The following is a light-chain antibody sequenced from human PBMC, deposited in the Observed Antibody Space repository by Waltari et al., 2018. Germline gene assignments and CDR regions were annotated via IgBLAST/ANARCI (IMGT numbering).Light chain of an antibody. J-gene: IGKJ2*01. CDR2: WAS. CDR1: PTVLYNSNNRNY. Sequence: DFVMTQSPASLALSLGERATIHCKTSPTVLYNSNNRNYLTWYQQKPGQPPKPLFYWASTRESGVPDRFSASGSGTDFTLTISRLQPEDVAIYYCQQYYSSPYTFGQGTRLEIK. V-gene: IGKV4-1*01. CDR3: QQYYSSPYT.